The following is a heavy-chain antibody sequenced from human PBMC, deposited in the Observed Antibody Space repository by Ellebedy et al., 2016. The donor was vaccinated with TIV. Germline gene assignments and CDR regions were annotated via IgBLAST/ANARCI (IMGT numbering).Heavy chain of an antibody. CDR1: GGSISSYY. CDR3: ARVNWFGELGGYLDS. V-gene: IGHV4-59*01. J-gene: IGHJ4*02. D-gene: IGHD3-10*01. CDR2: VFYSGNT. Sequence: GSLRLSCTVSGGSISSYYWSWIRQPPGRGLEWIGYVFYSGNTNYNTSLRSRVTISGDTSKNQCSLKLNSVTAADTAVYYCARVNWFGELGGYLDSWGQGTLVTVSS.